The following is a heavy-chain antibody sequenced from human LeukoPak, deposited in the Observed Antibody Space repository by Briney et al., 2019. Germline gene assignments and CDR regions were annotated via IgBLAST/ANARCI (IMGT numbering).Heavy chain of an antibody. J-gene: IGHJ4*02. V-gene: IGHV3-73*01. D-gene: IGHD1-1*01. CDR1: GFTFSGSA. CDR3: AKETGHNWGTSDY. Sequence: GGSLRLSCAASGFTFSGSAMHWVRQASGKGLEWVGRIRSKANSYATAYAASVKGRFTISRDDSKNTAYLQMNSLKTEDTAVYYCAKETGHNWGTSDYWSQGTLVTVSS. CDR2: IRSKANSYAT.